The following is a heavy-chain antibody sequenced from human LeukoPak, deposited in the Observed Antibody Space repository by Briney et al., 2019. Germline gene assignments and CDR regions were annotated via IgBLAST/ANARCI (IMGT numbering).Heavy chain of an antibody. CDR2: INHSGRT. CDR1: GGSFSGYY. Sequence: SETLSLTCAVYGGSFSGYYWSWIRQPPGKGLEWIGDINHSGRTNYNPSLKSRVTISVDTSKNQFSLKLSSVTAADPAVYYWARVARINDGSGCYSNNLFDSGAREPWSPSPQ. CDR3: ARVARINDGSGCYSNNLFDS. V-gene: IGHV4-34*01. J-gene: IGHJ5*01. D-gene: IGHD3-10*01.